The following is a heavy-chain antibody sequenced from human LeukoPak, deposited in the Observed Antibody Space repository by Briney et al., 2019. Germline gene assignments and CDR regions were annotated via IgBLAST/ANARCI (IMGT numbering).Heavy chain of an antibody. D-gene: IGHD2-15*01. CDR3: GKGGLPDIVVVIAAPPAY. J-gene: IGHJ4*02. V-gene: IGHV3-23*01. CDR2: ISGSGTNT. Sequence: GGSLRLSCAGSGFTFSNHAMSWVRQAPGQGLEWVSSISGSGTNTYYAASVKGRFTISRDNSKNTLYLQMSSLRAEDTAIYYCGKGGLPDIVVVIAAPPAYWGQRTLVTVSS. CDR1: GFTFSNHA.